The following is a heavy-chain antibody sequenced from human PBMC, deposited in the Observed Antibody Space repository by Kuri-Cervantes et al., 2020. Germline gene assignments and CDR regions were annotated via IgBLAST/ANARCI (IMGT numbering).Heavy chain of an antibody. CDR2: IGTAGDT. CDR1: GFTFSSYD. Sequence: GESLKISCAASGFTFSSYDMHWVRQATGKGLEWVSAIGTAGDTYYPGSVKGRFTISRDNAKNSLYLQMNSLRAEDTAVYYCTRGRPGTLWGQGTLVTVSS. CDR3: TRGRPGTL. J-gene: IGHJ4*02. D-gene: IGHD1-1*01. V-gene: IGHV3-13*01.